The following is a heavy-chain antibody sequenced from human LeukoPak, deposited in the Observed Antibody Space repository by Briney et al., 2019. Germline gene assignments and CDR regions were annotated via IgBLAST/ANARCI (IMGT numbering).Heavy chain of an antibody. J-gene: IGHJ4*02. Sequence: GGSLRLSCTTSGFTFSNAWMSWVRQAPGEGLEWVGRIKSNTDGGATDYAAPVQGRFTISRDDSKNTLYLQMNSLKTEDTAVYYCTTDPNWELLDYWGQGTLVTVSS. D-gene: IGHD1-26*01. CDR1: GFTFSNAW. CDR3: TTDPNWELLDY. CDR2: IKSNTDGGAT. V-gene: IGHV3-15*01.